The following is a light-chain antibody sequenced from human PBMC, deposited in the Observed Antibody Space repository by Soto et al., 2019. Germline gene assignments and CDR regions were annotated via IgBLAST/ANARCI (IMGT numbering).Light chain of an antibody. CDR1: ESVGDY. J-gene: IGKJ5*01. Sequence: EIVLTQSPGALSLSPGERATLSCWASESVGDYLAWYQQKPGQAPRLLIYGATKRTSGTPDRFSGTGSETAFTLAISRLEPGDFAIYDCQQYVTSPAITFVQGTRLDTK. CDR2: GAT. CDR3: QQYVTSPAIT. V-gene: IGKV3-20*01.